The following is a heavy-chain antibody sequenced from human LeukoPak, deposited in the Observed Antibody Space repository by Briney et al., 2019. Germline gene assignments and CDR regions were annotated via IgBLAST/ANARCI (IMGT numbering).Heavy chain of an antibody. CDR2: IYYSGST. J-gene: IGHJ2*01. D-gene: IGHD3-9*01. CDR3: ARAPVLRYFDWSTSAWYFDL. Sequence: SQTLSLTCTVSGGCISSGGYYWSWIRQHPGKGLEWIGYIYYSGSTYYNPSLKSRATISVDTSKNQLSLKLSSVTAADTAVCYCARAPVLRYFDWSTSAWYFDLWGRGTLVTVSS. CDR1: GGCISSGGYY. V-gene: IGHV4-31*03.